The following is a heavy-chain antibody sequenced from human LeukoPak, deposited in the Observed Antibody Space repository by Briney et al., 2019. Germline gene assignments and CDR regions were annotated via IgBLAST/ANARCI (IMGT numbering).Heavy chain of an antibody. Sequence: PSETLSLTCTVSGGSISSGSYYWSWIRQPAGKGLEWIGRIYTSGSTNYNPSLKSRVTISVDTSKNQFSLKLSSVTAADTAVYYCARGHSGYHNTGGQGTLVTVSS. CDR2: IYTSGST. CDR1: GGSISSGSYY. D-gene: IGHD5-12*01. CDR3: ARGHSGYHNT. V-gene: IGHV4-61*02. J-gene: IGHJ4*02.